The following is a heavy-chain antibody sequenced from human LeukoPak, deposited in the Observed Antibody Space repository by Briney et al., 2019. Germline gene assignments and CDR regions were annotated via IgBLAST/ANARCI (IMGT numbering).Heavy chain of an antibody. V-gene: IGHV4-30-2*01. Sequence: SETLSLTCAVSGDSLSSGGYSWSWIRQPPGKGLEWIGYVYHSGSAFYSPSLKNRVSISVDMSKNQFSLKLTSVTAADTAVYYCARETPMASFDSWGQGALVTVSS. CDR1: GDSLSSGGYS. D-gene: IGHD5-18*01. CDR2: VYHSGSA. J-gene: IGHJ4*02. CDR3: ARETPMASFDS.